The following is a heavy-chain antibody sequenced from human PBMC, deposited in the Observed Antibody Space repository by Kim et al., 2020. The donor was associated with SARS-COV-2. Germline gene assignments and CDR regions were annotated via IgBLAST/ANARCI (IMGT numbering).Heavy chain of an antibody. CDR2: IYYSGST. CDR1: GGSISSYY. Sequence: SETLSLTCTVSGGSISSYYWSWIRQPPGKGLEWIGYIYYSGSTNYNPSLESRVTISVDTSKNQFSLSLSSVTAADTAVYYCARSGGRHAYFDYWGQGTLVTVSS. V-gene: IGHV4-59*01. J-gene: IGHJ4*02. D-gene: IGHD1-26*01. CDR3: ARSGGRHAYFDY.